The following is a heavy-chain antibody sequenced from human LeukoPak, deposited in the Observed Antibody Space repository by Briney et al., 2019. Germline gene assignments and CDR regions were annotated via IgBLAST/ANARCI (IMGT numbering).Heavy chain of an antibody. D-gene: IGHD3-22*01. CDR1: GYTFTGYY. CDR2: INPNSGGT. J-gene: IGHJ3*02. V-gene: IGHV1-2*02. Sequence: ASVKVSCKASGYTFTGYYMHWVRQAPGQGLEWMGWINPNSGGTNYAQKFQGRVTMTRDTSISTAYMELSRLRSDDTAVYYCAIDSIQYYYDSSGYYYGNAFDIWGQGTMVTVSS. CDR3: AIDSIQYYYDSSGYYYGNAFDI.